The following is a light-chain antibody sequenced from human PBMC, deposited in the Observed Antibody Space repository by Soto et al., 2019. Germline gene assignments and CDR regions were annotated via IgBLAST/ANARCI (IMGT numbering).Light chain of an antibody. CDR1: QSLLDSDGETY. V-gene: IGKV2-24*01. J-gene: IGKJ2*01. CDR2: KTS. Sequence: EIVMTQTPLSSPVTLGQPASISCRSSQSLLDSDGETYLSWLQQRPGQPPRLLIYKTSSRFSGVPDRFSGSGAGTDFTTKISRVEVEDVGVYYCMQATQFPHTFGQGTKLEI. CDR3: MQATQFPHT.